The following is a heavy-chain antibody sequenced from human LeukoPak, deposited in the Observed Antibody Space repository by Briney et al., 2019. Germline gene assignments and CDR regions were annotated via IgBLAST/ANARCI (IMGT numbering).Heavy chain of an antibody. D-gene: IGHD1-1*01. CDR3: ARVAKERVGGVYYFDY. V-gene: IGHV3-13*01. CDR1: GFTFSDYD. CDR2: IGTAGDT. J-gene: IGHJ4*02. Sequence: GGSLRLSCAASGFTFSDYDIHWFRQATGKGLEWVSAIGTAGDTYYTGSVKGRFTISRENAKSSLYLQMNSLRAGDTAVYYCARVAKERVGGVYYFDYWGQGTLVTVSS.